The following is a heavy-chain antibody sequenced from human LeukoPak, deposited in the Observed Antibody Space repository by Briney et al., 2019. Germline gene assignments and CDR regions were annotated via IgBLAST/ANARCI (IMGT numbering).Heavy chain of an antibody. CDR1: GFTLSSYG. Sequence: PGGSLRLSCAASGFTLSSYGMHWVRQAPGKGLEWVAFIRYDGSNKYYADSVKGRFTISRDDSKNTLYLQMNSLRAEDTAVYYCAKDEVLRFLEWLSPGAFDIWGQGTMVTVSS. J-gene: IGHJ3*02. V-gene: IGHV3-30*02. CDR3: AKDEVLRFLEWLSPGAFDI. D-gene: IGHD3-3*01. CDR2: IRYDGSNK.